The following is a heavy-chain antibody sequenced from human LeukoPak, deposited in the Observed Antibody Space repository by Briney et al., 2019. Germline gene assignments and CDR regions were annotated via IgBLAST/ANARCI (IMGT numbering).Heavy chain of an antibody. D-gene: IGHD6-19*01. Sequence: ASVKVSCKASGYTITSYGISWVRQAPGQGLEWMGWISAYNGNTNYAQKLQGRVTMTTDTSTSTAYMELRSLRSDDTAVYYCARVLFYSSGNKSNRVDYWGQGTLVTVSS. CDR3: ARVLFYSSGNKSNRVDY. CDR2: ISAYNGNT. J-gene: IGHJ4*02. CDR1: GYTITSYG. V-gene: IGHV1-18*01.